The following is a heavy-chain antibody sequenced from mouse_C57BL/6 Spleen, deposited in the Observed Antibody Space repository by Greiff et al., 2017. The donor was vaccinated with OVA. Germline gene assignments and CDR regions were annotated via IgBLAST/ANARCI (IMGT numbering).Heavy chain of an antibody. D-gene: IGHD1-1*01. J-gene: IGHJ3*01. CDR3: ARRGYYGIIYGFAY. CDR2: IYPSDSET. Sequence: QVQLQQPGAELVRPGSSVKLSCKASGYTFTSYWMHWVKQRPIQGLEWIGNIYPSDSETHYNQKFKDKATLTVDKSSSTAYMQLSSLTSEDSAVYYCARRGYYGIIYGFAYWGQGTLVTVSS. CDR1: GYTFTSYW. V-gene: IGHV1-52*01.